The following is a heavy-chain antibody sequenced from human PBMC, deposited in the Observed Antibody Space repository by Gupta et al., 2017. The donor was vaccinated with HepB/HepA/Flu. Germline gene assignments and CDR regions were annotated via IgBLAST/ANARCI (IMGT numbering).Heavy chain of an antibody. J-gene: IGHJ6*03. D-gene: IGHD3-3*01. V-gene: IGHV4-61*01. Sequence: QVLLQASGPGVLKPSETLALTCTVSVGSVSSVTSYWCWIRQSPGKGLEWRGYISYNGRLTYNPSLKSRVTLSLDTSLNQFSLKLNSLTAADTTVYFCARDYWSGYYPRYYMDVWGKGTTVTVSS. CDR2: ISYNGRL. CDR3: ARDYWSGYYPRYYMDV. CDR1: VGSVSSVTSY.